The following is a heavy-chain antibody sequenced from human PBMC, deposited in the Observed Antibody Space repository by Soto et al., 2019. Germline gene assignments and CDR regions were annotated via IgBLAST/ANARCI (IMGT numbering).Heavy chain of an antibody. CDR1: GGSIISGGYC. V-gene: IGHV4-31*03. D-gene: IGHD6-13*01. Sequence: TLSLTCTVSGGSIISGGYCCICIRQHPGKGLEWIGYIYYSGSTYYNPSLKSRVTISVDTSKNQFSLKLSSVTAADTAVYYCASYHDSSSWYGYWGQGTLVTVSS. CDR2: IYYSGST. CDR3: ASYHDSSSWYGY. J-gene: IGHJ4*02.